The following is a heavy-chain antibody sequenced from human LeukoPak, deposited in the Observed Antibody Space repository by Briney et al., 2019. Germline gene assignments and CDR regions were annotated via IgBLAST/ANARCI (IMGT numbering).Heavy chain of an antibody. D-gene: IGHD2/OR15-2a*01. V-gene: IGHV4-39*01. CDR1: GGSISSNSYY. Sequence: SETLSLTCTVSGGSISSNSYYWGWIRQPPGKGLEWIGTIYYTGYTYYNPSLKSRVTISVDTSKNQFSLKLSSVTAADTAVYYCVCGYYSRGDYWGQGTLVTVSS. J-gene: IGHJ4*02. CDR3: VCGYYSRGDY. CDR2: IYYTGYT.